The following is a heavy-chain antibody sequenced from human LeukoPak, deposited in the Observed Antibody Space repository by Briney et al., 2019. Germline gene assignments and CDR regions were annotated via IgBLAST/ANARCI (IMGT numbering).Heavy chain of an antibody. D-gene: IGHD5-24*01. J-gene: IGHJ4*02. CDR1: GGTFSSYA. CDR2: IIPIFGIA. Sequence: GASVKVSCKASGGTFSSYAISWVRQAPGQGLEWMGRIIPIFGIANYAQKFQGRVTITADKSTSTAYMELSSLRSEDTAVYYCARALDGYNYLDYWGQGTLVTVSS. CDR3: ARALDGYNYLDY. V-gene: IGHV1-69*04.